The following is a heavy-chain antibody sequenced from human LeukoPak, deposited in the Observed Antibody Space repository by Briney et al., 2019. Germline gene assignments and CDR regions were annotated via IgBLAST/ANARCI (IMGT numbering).Heavy chain of an antibody. CDR2: IYYSGST. V-gene: IGHV4-39*01. CDR3: ARIVGASDY. D-gene: IGHD1-26*01. J-gene: IGHJ4*02. Sequence: WIRQPPGKGLEWIGSIYYSGSTYYNPSLKSRVTISVDTSKNQFSLKLSSVTAADTAVYYCARIVGASDYWGQGTLVTVSS.